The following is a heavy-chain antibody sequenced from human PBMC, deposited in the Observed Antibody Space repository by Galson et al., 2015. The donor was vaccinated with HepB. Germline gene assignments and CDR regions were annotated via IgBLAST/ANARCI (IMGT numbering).Heavy chain of an antibody. CDR1: GLSFPSHG. D-gene: IGHD3-10*01. Sequence: SLRLSCAASGLSFPSHGMHWVRQAPGKGLEWVSVISWDSGRIGYADSVKGRFTISRDNAKNSLFLQMNSLRDEDTAFYYCAKDPSPYGSGSIDYWGQGTLVTVSS. J-gene: IGHJ4*02. CDR2: ISWDSGRI. V-gene: IGHV3-9*01. CDR3: AKDPSPYGSGSIDY.